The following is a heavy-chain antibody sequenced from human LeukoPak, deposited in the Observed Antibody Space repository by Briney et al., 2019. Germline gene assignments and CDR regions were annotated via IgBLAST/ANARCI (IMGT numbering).Heavy chain of an antibody. CDR2: ISGSGGST. Sequence: RGSLRLSCAASGFTVSSNYMSWVRQAPGKGLEWVSAISGSGGSTYYADSVKGRFTISRDSSKNTLYLQMNSLRAEDTAVYYCAKDTYYYGSGSPGDYWGQGTLVTVSS. V-gene: IGHV3-23*01. J-gene: IGHJ4*02. CDR3: AKDTYYYGSGSPGDY. D-gene: IGHD3-10*01. CDR1: GFTVSSNY.